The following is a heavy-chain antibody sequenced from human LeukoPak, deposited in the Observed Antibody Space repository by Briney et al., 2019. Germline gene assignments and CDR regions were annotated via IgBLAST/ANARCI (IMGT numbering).Heavy chain of an antibody. V-gene: IGHV1-2*02. Sequence: PGGSLRLSCAASGFTFTGYYMHWVRQAPGQGLEWMGWINPNSGGTNYAQKFQGRVTMTRDTSISTAYMELSRLRSDDTAVYYCAPTYYYDSSTQFDYWGQGTLVTVSS. CDR1: GFTFTGYY. CDR3: APTYYYDSSTQFDY. D-gene: IGHD3-22*01. J-gene: IGHJ4*02. CDR2: INPNSGGT.